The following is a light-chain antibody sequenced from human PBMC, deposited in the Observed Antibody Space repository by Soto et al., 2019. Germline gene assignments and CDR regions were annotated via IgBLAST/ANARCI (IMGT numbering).Light chain of an antibody. CDR1: SSDVGGYNY. V-gene: IGLV2-8*01. Sequence: QSALTQPPSASGSPGQSVTISCTGTSSDVGGYNYVSWYQQHPGKAPKLMIYEVSERPSGVSDRCSGSKSGNTASLTVSGLQADDEDDYYCSSYAGSNNLVFGGGTKLNVL. CDR2: EVS. J-gene: IGLJ3*02. CDR3: SSYAGSNNLV.